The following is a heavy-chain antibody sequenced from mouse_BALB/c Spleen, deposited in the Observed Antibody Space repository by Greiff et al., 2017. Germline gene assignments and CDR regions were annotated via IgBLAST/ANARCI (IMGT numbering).Heavy chain of an antibody. V-gene: IGHV5-9*03. J-gene: IGHJ2*01. Sequence: EVKLVESGGGLVKPGGSLKLSCAASGFTFSSYTMSWVRQTPEKRLEWVATISSGGGNTYYPDSVKGRFTISRDNAKNNLYLQMSSLRSEDTALYYCARTLYDYDYYFDYWGQGTTLTVSS. CDR2: ISSGGGNT. CDR3: ARTLYDYDYYFDY. CDR1: GFTFSSYT. D-gene: IGHD2-4*01.